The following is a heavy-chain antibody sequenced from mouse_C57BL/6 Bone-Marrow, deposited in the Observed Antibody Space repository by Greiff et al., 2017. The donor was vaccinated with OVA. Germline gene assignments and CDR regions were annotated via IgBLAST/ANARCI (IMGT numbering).Heavy chain of an antibody. CDR3: ARITTVVFDY. CDR2: ISSGGSYT. CDR1: GFTFSSYG. V-gene: IGHV5-6*02. J-gene: IGHJ2*01. Sequence: EVKLVESGGDLVKPGGSLKLSCAASGFTFSSYGMSWVRQTPDKRLEWVATISSGGSYTYYPDRVTGRFTISRDNAKNTLYLQMSSLKSEDTAMYYCARITTVVFDYWGQGTTLTVSS. D-gene: IGHD1-1*01.